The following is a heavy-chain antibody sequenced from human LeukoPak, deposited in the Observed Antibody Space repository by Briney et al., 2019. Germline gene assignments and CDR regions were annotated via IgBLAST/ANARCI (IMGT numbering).Heavy chain of an antibody. CDR2: INHYGST. J-gene: IGHJ4*02. CDR3: ARLVLVGIAADY. V-gene: IGHV4-34*01. D-gene: IGHD6-13*01. CDR1: GESLSNYY. Sequence: SETMSLTCAVYGESLSNYYWSWIRQPPGKGLEWIGEINHYGSTNYNPSLKSRITISVDTSKNQFSLKLSSVTAADTAVYYCARLVLVGIAADYWGQGTLVTGSS.